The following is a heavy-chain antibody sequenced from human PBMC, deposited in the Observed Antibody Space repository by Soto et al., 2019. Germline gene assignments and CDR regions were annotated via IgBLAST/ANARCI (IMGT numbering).Heavy chain of an antibody. CDR3: ARDLKFGQADY. J-gene: IGHJ4*02. D-gene: IGHD3-10*01. CDR2: IYTSGST. Sequence: PSETLSLTCTVSGGSISSYYWSWIRQPSGKGLEWMGRIYTSGSTNYNPSLKSRVTMSVDTSKNQFSLKLSSVTAADTAVYYCARDLKFGQADYWGQGSQVTVSS. V-gene: IGHV4-4*07. CDR1: GGSISSYY.